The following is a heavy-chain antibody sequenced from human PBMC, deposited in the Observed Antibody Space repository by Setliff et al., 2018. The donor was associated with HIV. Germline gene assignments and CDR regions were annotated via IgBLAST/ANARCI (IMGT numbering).Heavy chain of an antibody. J-gene: IGHJ3*02. D-gene: IGHD5-12*01. CDR3: ARATGWVVATIWGVAFDI. Sequence: GGSLRLSCAASGFTFSSYSMNWVRQAPGKGLECVSSISSSSSYIYYADSAKGRFTISRDNAKSSLYLQMNSLRAEDTAVYYCARATGWVVATIWGVAFDIWGQGTMVTVSS. CDR2: ISSSSSYI. V-gene: IGHV3-21*01. CDR1: GFTFSSYS.